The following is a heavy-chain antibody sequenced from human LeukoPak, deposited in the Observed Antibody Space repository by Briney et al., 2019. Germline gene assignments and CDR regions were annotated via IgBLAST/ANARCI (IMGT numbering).Heavy chain of an antibody. CDR1: GGTFSSYA. CDR2: IIPIFGTA. Sequence: GASVKVSCKASGGTFSSYAISWVRQAPGQGLEWMGGIIPIFGTANYAQKFQGRVTITADESTSTAYMELSSLRSEDTAVYHCASTYGDYLWGYFDYWGQGTLVTVSS. J-gene: IGHJ4*02. D-gene: IGHD4-17*01. CDR3: ASTYGDYLWGYFDY. V-gene: IGHV1-69*13.